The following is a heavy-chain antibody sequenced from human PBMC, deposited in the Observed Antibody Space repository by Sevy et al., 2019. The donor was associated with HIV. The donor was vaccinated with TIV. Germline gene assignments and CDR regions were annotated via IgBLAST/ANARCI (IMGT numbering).Heavy chain of an antibody. J-gene: IGHJ4*02. V-gene: IGHV3-23*01. CDR2: ISGSGGST. CDR3: AKSLSITIFGVVIPGFDY. D-gene: IGHD3-3*01. CDR1: GFTFSSYA. Sequence: GGSLRLSCAASGFTFSSYAMSWVRQAPGKGLEWVSAISGSGGSTYYADSVKGRFTISRDNSKNTLSLQMNSLRAEDTAVYYCAKSLSITIFGVVIPGFDYWGQGTLVTVSS.